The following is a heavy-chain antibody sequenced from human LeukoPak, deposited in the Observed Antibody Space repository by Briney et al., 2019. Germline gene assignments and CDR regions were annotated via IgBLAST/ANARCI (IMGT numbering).Heavy chain of an antibody. CDR2: LYYSGST. D-gene: IGHD3-10*01. Sequence: SETLSLTCTVSGGSISGYYWSWIRQPPGKGLEWIGYLYYSGSTNYNPSLKSRVAISVDTSKNQFSLNLSSVTAADTAVYYCAIGEFNPYYYYYMDVWGKGTTVTISS. J-gene: IGHJ6*03. CDR3: AIGEFNPYYYYYMDV. V-gene: IGHV4-59*12. CDR1: GGSISGYY.